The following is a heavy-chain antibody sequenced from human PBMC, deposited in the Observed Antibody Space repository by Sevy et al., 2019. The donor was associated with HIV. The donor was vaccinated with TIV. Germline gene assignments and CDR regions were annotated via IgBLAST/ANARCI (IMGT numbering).Heavy chain of an antibody. CDR1: GGSIRINSYY. V-gene: IGHV4-39*02. CDR2: IYNTGST. J-gene: IGHJ2*01. CDR3: ATPRGTDWYEGAGGYFDL. D-gene: IGHD6-19*01. Sequence: SETLSLTCTVSGGSIRINSYYWGWVRQPPGKGLEWIGSIYNTGSTSYNPSLKSRVTISVDTSKNNFSLRLTSVTAADTAVYYCATPRGTDWYEGAGGYFDLWGRGTQVTVSS.